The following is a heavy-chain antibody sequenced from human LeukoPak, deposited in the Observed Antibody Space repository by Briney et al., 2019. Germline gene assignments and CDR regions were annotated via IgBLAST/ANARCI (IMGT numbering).Heavy chain of an antibody. CDR2: MNPNSGNT. CDR1: GYTFTSYD. D-gene: IGHD1-26*01. Sequence: ASVKVSCKASGYTFTSYDINWVRQATGQGLEWMGWMNPNSGNTGYAQKFQGRVTMTRNTSISTAYMELSSLRSEDTAVYYCAVRGGVVGATEGDYWGQGTLVTVSS. J-gene: IGHJ4*02. V-gene: IGHV1-8*01. CDR3: AVRGGVVGATEGDY.